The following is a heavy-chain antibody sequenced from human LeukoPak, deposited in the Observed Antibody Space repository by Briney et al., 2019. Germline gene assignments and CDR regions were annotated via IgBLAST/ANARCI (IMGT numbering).Heavy chain of an antibody. V-gene: IGHV3-21*05. D-gene: IGHD2-2*01. Sequence: PGGSLRLSCAASGFTFSSYAMSWVRQAPGKGLEWVSYISSSSSYTNYADSVKGRFTISRDNAKNSPYLQMNSLRAEDTAVYYCARAGTDIVVVPAASPYYYYGMDVWGQGTTVTVSS. CDR2: ISSSSSYT. J-gene: IGHJ6*02. CDR3: ARAGTDIVVVPAASPYYYYGMDV. CDR1: GFTFSSYA.